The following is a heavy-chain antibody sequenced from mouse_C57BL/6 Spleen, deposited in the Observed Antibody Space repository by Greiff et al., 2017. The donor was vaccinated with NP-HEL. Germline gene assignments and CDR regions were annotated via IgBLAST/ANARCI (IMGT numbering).Heavy chain of an antibody. V-gene: IGHV1-18*01. J-gene: IGHJ4*01. CDR1: GYTFTDYN. D-gene: IGHD2-5*01. CDR2: INPNNGGT. CDR3: ARSEYSNYVRAMDY. Sequence: VQLKESGPELVKPGASVKIPCKASGYTFTDYNMDWVKQSHGKSLEWIGDINPNNGGTIYNQKFKGKAILTVDKSSSTAYMELRSLTSEDTAVCYCARSEYSNYVRAMDYWGQGTSVTVSS.